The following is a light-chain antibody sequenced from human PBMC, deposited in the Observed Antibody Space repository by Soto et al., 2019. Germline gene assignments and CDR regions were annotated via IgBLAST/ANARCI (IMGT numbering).Light chain of an antibody. V-gene: IGKV1-6*01. CDR3: LQDYNYPLT. CDR2: AAS. CDR1: QDIRSY. Sequence: AIPMTQSPSSLSASVGDRVTITCRASQDIRSYLGWYQQEPGKAPKLLIYAASSLQSAVPSRFSGSGSGTDFTLTINSLQPEDFATYYCLQDYNYPLTLGGGTKVEIK. J-gene: IGKJ4*01.